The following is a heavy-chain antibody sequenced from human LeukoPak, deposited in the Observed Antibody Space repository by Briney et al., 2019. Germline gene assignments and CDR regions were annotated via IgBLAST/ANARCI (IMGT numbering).Heavy chain of an antibody. CDR1: GGSISSGGHY. V-gene: IGHV4-31*03. Sequence: SETLSLTCIVSGGSISSGGHYWSWIRQHPGKGLEWIGYINYSGSTYYNPSLKSRVTISADTSQNQFSLKLSSVTAADTAVYYCARDEAIFGAGYYYGMDVWAKGPRSPSP. CDR2: INYSGST. CDR3: ARDEAIFGAGYYYGMDV. J-gene: IGHJ6*02. D-gene: IGHD3-3*01.